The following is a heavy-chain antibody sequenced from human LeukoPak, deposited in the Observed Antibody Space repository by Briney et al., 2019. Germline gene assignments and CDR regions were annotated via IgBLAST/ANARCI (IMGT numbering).Heavy chain of an antibody. D-gene: IGHD5-18*01. J-gene: IGHJ5*02. Sequence: GGSLRLSCAASGFTFSSYGMHWVRQAPGTGLEWVGVIWYDGSNKYYADSVKDRFTISRDNSKNTLYLQMNSLRAEDTAVYYCARDLVDTAMVSPAWFDPWGQGTLVTVSS. CDR2: IWYDGSNK. V-gene: IGHV3-33*01. CDR1: GFTFSSYG. CDR3: ARDLVDTAMVSPAWFDP.